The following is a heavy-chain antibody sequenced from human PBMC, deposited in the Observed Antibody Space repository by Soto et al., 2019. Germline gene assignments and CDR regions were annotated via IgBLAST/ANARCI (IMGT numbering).Heavy chain of an antibody. V-gene: IGHV4-4*07. J-gene: IGHJ4*03. CDR3: ARASVGPPGGGSWTMPFDF. D-gene: IGHD2-15*01. CDR2: IYTGGST. Sequence: SETLSLTCTVSGGSVSSYYWNWIRQPAGKGMEWIGRIYTGGSTNYNPSLKSRVTLSVDTSKNQFSPRLTSVTAADTAVYYCARASVGPPGGGSWTMPFDFWGHGTLVTVSS. CDR1: GGSVSSYY.